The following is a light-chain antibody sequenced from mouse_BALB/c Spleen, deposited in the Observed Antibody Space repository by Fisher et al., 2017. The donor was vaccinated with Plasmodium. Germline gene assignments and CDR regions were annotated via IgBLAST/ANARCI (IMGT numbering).Light chain of an antibody. CDR3: QHSNSWPLT. V-gene: IGKV5-45*01. CDR1: QSINNY. Sequence: DIVITQSPATLSVTPGDGVSLSCRASQSINNYLHWYQQRSHESPRLLINYGSQSISGLPSRFSGRGSGTDFTLIINSVETEDFGMYFCQHSNSWPLTFGAGTKLELK. CDR2: YGS. J-gene: IGKJ5*01.